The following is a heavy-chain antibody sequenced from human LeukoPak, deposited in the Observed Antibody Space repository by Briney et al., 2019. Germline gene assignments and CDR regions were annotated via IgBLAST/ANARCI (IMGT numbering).Heavy chain of an antibody. V-gene: IGHV1-58*02. CDR3: AAPLLDVRQLHGSGLRT. CDR1: GCTFTSSA. D-gene: IGHD1-26*01. CDR2: IVVGSGNT. J-gene: IGHJ5*02. Sequence: ASVKVSCKASGCTFTSSAMQWVRQARGQRLEWIGWIVVGSGNTNYAQKFQERVTITRDMSTSTAYMELSSLRSEDTAVYYCAAPLLDVRQLHGSGLRTWGQGTLVTVSS.